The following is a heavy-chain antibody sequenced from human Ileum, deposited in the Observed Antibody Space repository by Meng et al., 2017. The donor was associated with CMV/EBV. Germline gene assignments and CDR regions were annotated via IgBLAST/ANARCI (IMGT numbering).Heavy chain of an antibody. D-gene: IGHD7-27*01. V-gene: IGHV1-18*04. CDR2: ISLGNGQT. CDR3: ARDVWGFDY. CDR1: GYTFTDPN. J-gene: IGHJ4*02. Sequence: QVHLRQSWAGGNKPGASVEIPCKTSGYTFTDPNIGWVRQAPGQGLEWVGWISLGNGQTVYGHKVQGRVTVTTDTSTSTAYMELRSLRSDDTAMYYCARDVWGFDYWGQGTLVTVSS.